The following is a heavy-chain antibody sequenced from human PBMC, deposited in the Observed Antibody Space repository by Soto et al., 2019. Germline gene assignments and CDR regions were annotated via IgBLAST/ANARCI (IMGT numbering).Heavy chain of an antibody. CDR3: AVRGKFVPTGGAFDI. J-gene: IGHJ3*02. Sequence: QITLKESGPTLVKPTQTLTLTCTLSGFSFSTSGMAVGWIRQPPGKAPECLALIFWDGDKRYSPSLKTRLTHTKDTFEIQVVLPKTTMDPLYSGTYYCAVRGKFVPTGGAFDIWGRGTEVTVSS. CDR1: GFSFSTSGMA. CDR2: IFWDGDK. D-gene: IGHD3-10*01. V-gene: IGHV2-5*02.